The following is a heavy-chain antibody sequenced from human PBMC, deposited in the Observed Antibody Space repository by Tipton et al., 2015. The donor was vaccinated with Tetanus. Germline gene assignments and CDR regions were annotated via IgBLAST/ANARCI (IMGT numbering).Heavy chain of an antibody. CDR1: GGSMSSSSYF. Sequence: TLSLTCTVSGGSMSSSSYFWAWIRQPPGKGLEWIGSIYYTGNTYYNSSLKSRVTISGDTSKNQFSLKLTSVTAADTSVYYCARHTSNWKALGFDPWGQGTLVTVSS. CDR3: ARHTSNWKALGFDP. CDR2: IYYTGNT. D-gene: IGHD1-20*01. V-gene: IGHV4-39*01. J-gene: IGHJ5*02.